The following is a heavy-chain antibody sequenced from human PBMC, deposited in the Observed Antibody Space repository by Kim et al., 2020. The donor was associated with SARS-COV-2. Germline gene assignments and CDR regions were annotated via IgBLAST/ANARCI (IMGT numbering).Heavy chain of an antibody. V-gene: IGHV7-4-1*02. D-gene: IGHD6-13*01. CDR3: ARDQGGSWLYYFDY. J-gene: IGHJ4*02. CDR1: GYTFTSYV. Sequence: ASVKVSCKASGYTFTSYVMNWVRQAPGQGLEWMGWINTNTGNPTYAQGFTGRFVFSLDTSVSTTYLQISSLKAEDTAVYYCARDQGGSWLYYFDYWGQGTLVTVSS. CDR2: INTNTGNP.